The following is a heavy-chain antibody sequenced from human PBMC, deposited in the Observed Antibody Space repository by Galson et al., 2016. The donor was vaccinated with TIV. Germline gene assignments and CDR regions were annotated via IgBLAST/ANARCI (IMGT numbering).Heavy chain of an antibody. Sequence: SVKVSCKASGYTFTGYFMHWVRQAPGQGFQWMGWINPNSGGTNFAQYFQDRVTMTKDTSISTVYMEVSRLKTDDTAIYYCARDRRRGYRPYNGMDVWGQGTAVIVAS. CDR1: GYTFTGYF. CDR2: INPNSGGT. CDR3: ARDRRRGYRPYNGMDV. D-gene: IGHD3-3*01. J-gene: IGHJ6*02. V-gene: IGHV1-2*02.